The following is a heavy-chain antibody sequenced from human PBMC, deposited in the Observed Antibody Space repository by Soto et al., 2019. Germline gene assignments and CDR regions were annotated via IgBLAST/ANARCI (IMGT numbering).Heavy chain of an antibody. J-gene: IGHJ4*02. CDR1: GFTFSSYR. V-gene: IGHV3-48*03. CDR3: ARDRGDEAYPIFTD. Sequence: PGGSLRLSCAASGFTFSSYRMNWVRQAPGKGLEWISYIRSSGDTIYYADSVKGRFTISRDNAKNSLFLQMNSLRADDTAVYYCARDRGDEAYPIFTDWGQGTLVTVSS. CDR2: IRSSGDTI. D-gene: IGHD2-21*01.